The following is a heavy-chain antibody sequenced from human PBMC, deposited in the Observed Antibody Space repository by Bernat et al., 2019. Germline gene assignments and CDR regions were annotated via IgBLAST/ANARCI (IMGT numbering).Heavy chain of an antibody. V-gene: IGHV1-18*01. CDR1: GYTFTSYG. CDR3: AGGLYGDYTGGHYFDY. Sequence: QVQLVQSGAEVKKPGASVKVSCKASGYTFTSYGISWVRQAPGQGLEWMGWISTYNGNTNYAQKLQGRHTMTTDTSTSTAYMELRGQRSDDTAVYYCAGGLYGDYTGGHYFDYWGQGTLVTVSS. J-gene: IGHJ4*02. D-gene: IGHD4-17*01. CDR2: ISTYNGNT.